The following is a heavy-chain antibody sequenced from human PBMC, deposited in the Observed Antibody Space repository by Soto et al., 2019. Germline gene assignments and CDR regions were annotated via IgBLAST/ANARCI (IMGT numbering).Heavy chain of an antibody. CDR2: IKSKTDGDTT. CDR3: STYRFRQWRY. CDR1: GFTFTNAW. V-gene: IGHV3-15*01. J-gene: IGHJ4*02. D-gene: IGHD6-19*01. Sequence: EVQLVESGGGLVKPGGSLRLSCAASGFTFTNAWMSWVRQAPGKGLEWVGRIKSKTDGDTTDYAAPVKGRFTISRDDSENTLYLQMNSLKTEDRAVYYCSTYRFRQWRYWGQGTLVTVSS.